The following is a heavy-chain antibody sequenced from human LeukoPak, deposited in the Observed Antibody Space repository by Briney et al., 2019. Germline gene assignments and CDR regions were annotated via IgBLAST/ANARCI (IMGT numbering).Heavy chain of an antibody. V-gene: IGHV3-21*01. J-gene: IGHJ4*02. CDR1: GFTFSSFS. CDR2: ISSSRSYI. CDR3: ARSDQGFDY. Sequence: KSGGSLRLSCTASGFTFSSFSINWVRQAPGKGLEWVSSISSSRSYIHYADSVKGRFTISRDNAKNSLYLQMNSLRVDDTAVYYCARSDQGFDYWGQGTLVTVSS.